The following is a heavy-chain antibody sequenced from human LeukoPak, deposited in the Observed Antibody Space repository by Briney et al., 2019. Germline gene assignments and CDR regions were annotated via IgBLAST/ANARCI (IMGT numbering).Heavy chain of an antibody. J-gene: IGHJ6*03. Sequence: SETLSLTCTDSGGSINSYYWSWIRQPPGKGLEWIGCIYYTGSTNYNPSLKSRVTISVDTSKNQFSLKLSSVTAADTAVYYCARADYSSTWSHDYYYMDVWGKGTTVTVSS. CDR1: GGSINSYY. CDR2: IYYTGST. V-gene: IGHV4-59*08. D-gene: IGHD6-13*01. CDR3: ARADYSSTWSHDYYYMDV.